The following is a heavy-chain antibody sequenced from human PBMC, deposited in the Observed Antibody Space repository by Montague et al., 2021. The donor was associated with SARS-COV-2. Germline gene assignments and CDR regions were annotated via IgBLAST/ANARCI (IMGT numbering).Heavy chain of an antibody. D-gene: IGHD3-22*01. CDR3: ARGTKIVFTYDYDSSGYASGS. J-gene: IGHJ5*02. CDR1: GGSFSGYY. Sequence: SETLSLTCAVYGGSFSGYYWSWIRQPPGKGLEWIGEINHSGSTKYNPSLKSRVTISVDTSKNQFSLKLSSVTVADTAVYYCARGTKIVFTYDYDSSGYASGSWGQGTLVTVSS. CDR2: INHSGST. V-gene: IGHV4-34*01.